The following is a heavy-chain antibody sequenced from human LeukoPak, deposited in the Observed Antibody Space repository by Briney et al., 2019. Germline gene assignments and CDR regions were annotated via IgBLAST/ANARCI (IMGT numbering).Heavy chain of an antibody. Sequence: ASVKVSCKASGYIFTNYAISWVRQAPGQGLEWMGWISTYNGNTKNAQKLQGRVTMTTDTSTSTAYMELRTLRSDDTAVYYCARADTVRLGELSHFDYWGQGTLVTVSS. CDR2: ISTYNGNT. J-gene: IGHJ4*02. CDR1: GYIFTNYA. CDR3: ARADTVRLGELSHFDY. D-gene: IGHD3-16*02. V-gene: IGHV1-18*01.